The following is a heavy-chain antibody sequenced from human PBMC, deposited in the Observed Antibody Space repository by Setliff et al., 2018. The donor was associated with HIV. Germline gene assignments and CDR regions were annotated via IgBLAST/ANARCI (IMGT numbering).Heavy chain of an antibody. CDR2: IGWNGDTT. CDR3: ARDCRVGWVFTYGMDV. D-gene: IGHD6-13*01. CDR1: GFVFSSYA. Sequence: GGSLRLSCAASGFVFSSYAMTWVRQAPGKGLERVSGIGWNGDTTGYADSVKGRFTISRDNSKNTLFLQMNSLRPEDTAVYYCARDCRVGWVFTYGMDVWGQGTLVTVSS. V-gene: IGHV3-23*01. J-gene: IGHJ6*02.